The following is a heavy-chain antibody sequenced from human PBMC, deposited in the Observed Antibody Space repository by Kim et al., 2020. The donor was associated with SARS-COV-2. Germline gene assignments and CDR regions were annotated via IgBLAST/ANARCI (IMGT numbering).Heavy chain of an antibody. CDR3: AKDQGGYRGLDF. D-gene: IGHD1-26*01. J-gene: IGHJ4*02. Sequence: GGSLRLSCAASGFSFIEYTMHWVRQDPGKGLEWVSLRGGDGHTNYADSVKGRFTISRDNGKRSLYLEMHSLGTEDSGLYYCAKDQGGYRGLDFWGQGTLVTVSS. V-gene: IGHV3-43*01. CDR2: RGGDGHT. CDR1: GFSFIEYT.